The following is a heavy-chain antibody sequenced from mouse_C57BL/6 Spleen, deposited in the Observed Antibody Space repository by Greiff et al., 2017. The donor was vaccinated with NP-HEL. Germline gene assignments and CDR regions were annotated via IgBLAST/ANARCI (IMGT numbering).Heavy chain of an antibody. Sequence: VQLQQSGAELVKPGASVKLSCKASGYTFTSYWMHWVKQRPGQGLEWIGMIHPNSGSTNYNEKFKSKATLTVDKSSSTAYMQLSSLTSEDSAVYYCAREITTVVATDYWGQGTTLTVSS. D-gene: IGHD1-1*01. J-gene: IGHJ2*01. CDR1: GYTFTSYW. CDR2: IHPNSGST. V-gene: IGHV1-64*01. CDR3: AREITTVVATDY.